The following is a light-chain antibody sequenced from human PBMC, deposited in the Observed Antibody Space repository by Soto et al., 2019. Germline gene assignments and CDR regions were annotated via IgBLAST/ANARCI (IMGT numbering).Light chain of an antibody. Sequence: QSVLTQPASVSGSPGQSITISCAGTSSDVGGYNYVSWYQQHPDKAPKLMIYEVINRPSGVSNRFSGSKSGNTASLTISGLQAEDEADYYCTSYTNSGTWVFGVGTKVTVL. CDR1: SSDVGGYNY. V-gene: IGLV2-14*01. CDR2: EVI. CDR3: TSYTNSGTWV. J-gene: IGLJ3*02.